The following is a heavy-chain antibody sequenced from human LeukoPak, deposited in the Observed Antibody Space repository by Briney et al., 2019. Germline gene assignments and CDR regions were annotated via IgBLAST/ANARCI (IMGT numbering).Heavy chain of an antibody. V-gene: IGHV4-59*01. CDR1: GGSLSRYY. D-gene: IGHD1-26*01. CDR3: ARVGYSGSYLGLGGAHDAFDI. J-gene: IGHJ3*02. Sequence: SETLSLTCTVSGGSLSRYYWSWSRQPPGKGLEWMGHIYYSGSTNYNPSLNSRVTISVDTSKNQFSLKLSSVTAADTAVYYCARVGYSGSYLGLGGAHDAFDIWGQGTMVTVSS. CDR2: IYYSGST.